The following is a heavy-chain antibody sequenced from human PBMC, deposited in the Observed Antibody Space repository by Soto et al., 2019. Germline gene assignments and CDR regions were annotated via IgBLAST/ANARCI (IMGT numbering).Heavy chain of an antibody. D-gene: IGHD3-10*01. CDR2: MNRSGST. CDR3: ARRYYGSGIHFDY. V-gene: IGHV4-34*01. J-gene: IGHJ4*02. Sequence: PSETLSLTCAVYGGSFSGYYWTWIRQPPGKGQEWIGEMNRSGSTNYNSSLKSRVTISVDTSQNQFSLNLSSVTAADTAVYYCARRYYGSGIHFDYWGQGTLVTVSS. CDR1: GGSFSGYY.